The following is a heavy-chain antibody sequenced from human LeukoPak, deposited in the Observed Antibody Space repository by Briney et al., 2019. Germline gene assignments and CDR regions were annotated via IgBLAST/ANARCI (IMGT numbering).Heavy chain of an antibody. V-gene: IGHV1-8*01. CDR2: MNPNSGNT. CDR3: ARSLRGWYKDY. J-gene: IGHJ4*02. Sequence: ASVKVSCKASGYTFTNYDINWVRQATGQGLEWMGWMNPNSGNTAYAQNFQGRVTMTRDTSISTIYMELSSLRSEDTAVYYCARSLRGWYKDYWGQGTLVTVSS. D-gene: IGHD6-19*01. CDR1: GYTFTNYD.